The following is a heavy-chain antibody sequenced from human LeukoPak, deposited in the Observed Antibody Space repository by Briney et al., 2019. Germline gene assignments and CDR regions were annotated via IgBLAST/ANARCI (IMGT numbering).Heavy chain of an antibody. D-gene: IGHD6-13*01. V-gene: IGHV3-30*18. CDR1: GFTFSSYG. CDR2: ISYDGSNK. CDR3: ANSPRRYSSSWTYSMDV. Sequence: PGGSLRLSCAASGFTFSSYGMHWVRQAPGKGLEWVAVISYDGSNKYYADSVKGRFTISRDNSKNTLYLQMNSLRAEDTAVYYCANSPRRYSSSWTYSMDVWGQGTTVTVSS. J-gene: IGHJ6*02.